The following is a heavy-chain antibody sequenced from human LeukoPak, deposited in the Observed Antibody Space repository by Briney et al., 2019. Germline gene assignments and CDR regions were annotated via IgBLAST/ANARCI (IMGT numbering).Heavy chain of an antibody. CDR2: ISSSSSYI. J-gene: IGHJ4*02. D-gene: IGHD2-2*01. V-gene: IGHV3-21*01. CDR1: GFTFSSYS. CDR3: ARGGCSSTSCFFDY. Sequence: PGGSLRLSCAASGFTFSSYSMNWVRQAPGKGLEWVSSISSSSSYIYYADSVKGRFTISRDNSKNTLYLQMNSLRAEDTAVYYCARGGCSSTSCFFDYWGQGTLVTVSS.